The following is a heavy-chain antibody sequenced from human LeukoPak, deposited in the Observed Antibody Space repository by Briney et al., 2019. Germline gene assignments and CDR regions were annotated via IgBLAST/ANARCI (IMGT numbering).Heavy chain of an antibody. V-gene: IGHV4-59*01. Sequence: SETLSLTCTVSGGSISTYSWNWIRQPPGQGLEWIGYVNSNGGTYNNPSLKSRVTVSLDMSKNQFSLKLSSATAADTAVYYCAGGAGGTWFDPWGQGILVTVSS. J-gene: IGHJ5*02. CDR1: GGSISTYS. CDR3: AGGAGGTWFDP. CDR2: VNSNGGT.